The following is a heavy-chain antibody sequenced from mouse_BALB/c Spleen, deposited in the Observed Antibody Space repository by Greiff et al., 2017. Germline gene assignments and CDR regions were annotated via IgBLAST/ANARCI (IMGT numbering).Heavy chain of an antibody. Sequence: VQLKQSGAELVRPGALVKLSCKASGFNIKDYYMHWVKQRPEQGLEWIGWIDPENGNTIYDPKFQGKASITADTSSNTAYLQLSSLTSEDTAVYYCASYYGSSNYWGQGTTLTVSS. D-gene: IGHD1-1*01. CDR3: ASYYGSSNY. CDR1: GFNIKDYY. CDR2: IDPENGNT. V-gene: IGHV14-1*02. J-gene: IGHJ2*01.